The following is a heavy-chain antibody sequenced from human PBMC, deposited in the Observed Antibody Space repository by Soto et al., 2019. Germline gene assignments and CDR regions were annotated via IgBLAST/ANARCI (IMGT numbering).Heavy chain of an antibody. CDR1: GFTFISYA. D-gene: IGHD3-10*01. J-gene: IGHJ6*02. Sequence: QVQLVESGGGVVQPARSLRLSCAASGFTFISYAMHWVRQAPGKALEWVAVISFDGSTEYYADSVKGRFTISRDNSKNPVYLQMNSLRSEDTAVYYCARSRHGSGSYTHFYYGLDVWGQGTTVTVSS. CDR2: ISFDGSTE. CDR3: ARSRHGSGSYTHFYYGLDV. V-gene: IGHV3-30-3*01.